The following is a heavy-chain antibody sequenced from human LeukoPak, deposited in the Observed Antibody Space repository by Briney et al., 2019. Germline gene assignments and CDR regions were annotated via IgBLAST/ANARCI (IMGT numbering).Heavy chain of an antibody. CDR2: IYYSGST. V-gene: IGHV4-61*01. D-gene: IGHD7-27*01. CDR1: GGSVSSGRFY. CDR3: ARDDPIAGDNAFDI. Sequence: SETLSLTCSVSGGSVSSGRFYWSWIRQPPGKGLEWIGYIYYSGSTNYNPSLKSRVTISVDTSKNQFSLKLSSVTAADTAVYYCARDDPIAGDNAFDIWGQGTMVTVSS. J-gene: IGHJ3*02.